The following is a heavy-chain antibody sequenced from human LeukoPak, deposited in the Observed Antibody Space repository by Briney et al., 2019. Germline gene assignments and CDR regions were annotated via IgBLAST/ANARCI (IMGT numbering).Heavy chain of an antibody. J-gene: IGHJ4*02. Sequence: XVKVSCKASGGTFSSYAISWVRQAPGQGVEGVGGIIPIFGTANYAQKFKGRVTITTDASTSTVYMELSSLRSEDTAVYYCASPYSSSTTFDYWGQGTLVTVSS. CDR1: GGTFSSYA. CDR2: IIPIFGTA. D-gene: IGHD6-6*01. V-gene: IGHV1-69*05. CDR3: ASPYSSSTTFDY.